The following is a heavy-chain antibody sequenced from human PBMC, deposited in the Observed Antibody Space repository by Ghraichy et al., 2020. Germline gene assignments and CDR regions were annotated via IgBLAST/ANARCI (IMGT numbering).Heavy chain of an antibody. Sequence: ASVKVSCKTSGYSFNGYYMHWVRQAPGQGLEWMGWMNPTSGGTNYAQKFQDRVTLTWDTSISTAYLELSRLTSDDTAVYFCARDLIFGVATYPDYWGQGTLVTVSS. V-gene: IGHV1-2*02. CDR1: GYSFNGYY. D-gene: IGHD3-3*01. CDR3: ARDLIFGVATYPDY. CDR2: MNPTSGGT. J-gene: IGHJ4*02.